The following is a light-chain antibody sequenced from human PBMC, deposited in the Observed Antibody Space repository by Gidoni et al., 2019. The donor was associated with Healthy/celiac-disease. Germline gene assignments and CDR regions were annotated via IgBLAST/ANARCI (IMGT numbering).Light chain of an antibody. J-gene: IGKJ1*01. CDR1: QSVSSN. V-gene: IGKV3-15*01. CDR3: QQYNNWPPWT. Sequence: EIAMTQSPAILSVSPGERATLSCRASQSVSSNLAWYQQKPGQAPRLLIYGASTRATGIPARFSGSGSGTEFTLTISSLQSEDFAVYYCQQYNNWPPWTFGQGTKVEIK. CDR2: GAS.